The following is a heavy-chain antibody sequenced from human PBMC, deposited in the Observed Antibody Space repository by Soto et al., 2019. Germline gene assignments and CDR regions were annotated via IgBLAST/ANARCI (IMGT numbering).Heavy chain of an antibody. V-gene: IGHV1-18*01. D-gene: IGHD2-15*01. CDR2: ISAYNGNT. Sequence: ASVKVSCKASGYTFTSYGISWVRQAPGQGLEWMGWISAYNGNTNYAQKLQGRVTMTTDTSTSTAYMELRSLRSDDTAVYYWARDSHGYCSGGSCYYFDYWGQGTLVTVSS. J-gene: IGHJ4*02. CDR3: ARDSHGYCSGGSCYYFDY. CDR1: GYTFTSYG.